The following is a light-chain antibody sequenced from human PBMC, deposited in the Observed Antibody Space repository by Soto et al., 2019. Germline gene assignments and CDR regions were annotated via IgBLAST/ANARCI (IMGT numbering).Light chain of an antibody. J-gene: IGKJ1*01. CDR3: QQNGSSPWT. CDR1: QSVSSSY. Sequence: EIVLTQSPGTLSLSPGERATLSCRASQSVSSSYLAWYQQKPGQAPRLLIYGASSRATGIPDRFSGSGSGTDFTLTISRLEPEDFAVYYCQQNGSSPWTFGQGTKVDNK. CDR2: GAS. V-gene: IGKV3-20*01.